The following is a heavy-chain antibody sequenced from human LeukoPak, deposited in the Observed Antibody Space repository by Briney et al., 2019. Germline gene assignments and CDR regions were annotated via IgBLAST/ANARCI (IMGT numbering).Heavy chain of an antibody. CDR2: ISGSDGST. CDR3: AKRRSTVTSAWDAFDI. CDR1: GFTFSSYA. J-gene: IGHJ3*02. V-gene: IGHV3-23*01. Sequence: AGGSLRLSCAASGFTFSSYAMSWVRQAPGKGLERVSAISGSDGSTYYADSVKGRFTISRDNSKNTLYLQMNSLRTDDTAVYYCAKRRSTVTSAWDAFDIWGQGTMVTVSS. D-gene: IGHD4-17*01.